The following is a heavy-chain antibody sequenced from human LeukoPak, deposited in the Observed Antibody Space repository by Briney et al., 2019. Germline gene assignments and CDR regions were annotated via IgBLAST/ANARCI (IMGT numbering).Heavy chain of an antibody. D-gene: IGHD2-2*02. CDR2: IYHSGST. J-gene: IGHJ3*02. V-gene: IGHV4-38-2*02. Sequence: PSETLSLTCTVSGYSISSGYYWGWIRQPPGKGLEWIGSIYHSGSTYYNPSLKSRVTISVDTSKNQFSLKLSSVTAADTAVYYCARVGYCSSPSCYTDAFDIWGQGTMVTVSS. CDR1: GYSISSGYY. CDR3: ARVGYCSSPSCYTDAFDI.